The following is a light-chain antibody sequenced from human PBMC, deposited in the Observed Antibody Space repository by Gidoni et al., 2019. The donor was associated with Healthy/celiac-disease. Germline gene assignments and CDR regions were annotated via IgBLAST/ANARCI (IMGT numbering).Light chain of an antibody. V-gene: IGLV1-44*01. CDR3: AAWDDSLNGWV. CDR2: SNT. CDR1: SSNIGSNP. J-gene: IGLJ3*02. Sequence: QSVLTQPTSASGTPGQRVTISCSGSSSNIGSNPVNWYQQLPGTAPKLLIYSNTQRPSGVPDRFSGSKSGTSASLAISGLQSEDEADYYCAAWDDSLNGWVFGGGTKLTVL.